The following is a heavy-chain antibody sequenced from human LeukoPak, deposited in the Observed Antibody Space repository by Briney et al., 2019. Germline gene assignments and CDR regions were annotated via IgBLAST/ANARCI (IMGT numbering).Heavy chain of an antibody. J-gene: IGHJ4*02. D-gene: IGHD3-22*01. Sequence: GGSLRLSCAASGFTFSDHYMDWVRQAPGKGLEWVGRTRNKANSYTTEYAASVKGRFTISRDDSKNSLYLQMNSLKTEDTAVYYCARGSSGYHYWGQGTLVTVSS. CDR3: ARGSSGYHY. CDR2: TRNKANSYTT. V-gene: IGHV3-72*01. CDR1: GFTFSDHY.